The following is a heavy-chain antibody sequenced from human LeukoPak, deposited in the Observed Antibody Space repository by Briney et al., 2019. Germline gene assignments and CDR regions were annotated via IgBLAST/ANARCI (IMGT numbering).Heavy chain of an antibody. J-gene: IGHJ6*02. D-gene: IGHD2-15*01. V-gene: IGHV4-39*07. CDR3: ARGGTKDIVVVVAATQDYYYYGMDV. Sequence: PSETLSLTCTVSGGSISSSSYYWSWIRQPPGKGLEWIGEINHSGSTNYNPSLKSRVTISVDTSKNQFSLKLSSVTAADTAVYYCARGGTKDIVVVVAATQDYYYYGMDVWGQGTTVTVSS. CDR2: INHSGST. CDR1: GGSISSSSYY.